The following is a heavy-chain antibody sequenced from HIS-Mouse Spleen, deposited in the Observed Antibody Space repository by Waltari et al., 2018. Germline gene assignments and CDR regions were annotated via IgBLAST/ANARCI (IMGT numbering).Heavy chain of an antibody. Sequence: QVQLQQWGAGLLKPSETLSLTCAVYGGSFSGYYWSWIRQPPGKGLEWIGEINHSGSTNYTPALKSRVTISLDTSKNQFSLKLSSVTAADTAVYYCARRGGWYFDYWGQGTLVTVSS. D-gene: IGHD3-10*01. CDR1: GGSFSGYY. V-gene: IGHV4-34*01. CDR3: ARRGGWYFDY. CDR2: INHSGST. J-gene: IGHJ4*02.